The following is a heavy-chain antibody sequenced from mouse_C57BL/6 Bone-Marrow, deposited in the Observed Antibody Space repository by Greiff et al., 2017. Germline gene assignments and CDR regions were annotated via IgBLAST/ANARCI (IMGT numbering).Heavy chain of an antibody. Sequence: VQLQQSGPVLVKPGASVKMSCKASGYTFTDYYMNWVKQSHGKSLEWIGVINPYNGGTSYNQKFKGKATLTVDKSSSTAYMELNSLTSEDSAVYYCAREGDYDKDFDYWAKAPLSQSPQ. CDR3: AREGDYDKDFDY. D-gene: IGHD2-4*01. V-gene: IGHV1-19*01. CDR2: INPYNGGT. CDR1: GYTFTDYY. J-gene: IGHJ2*01.